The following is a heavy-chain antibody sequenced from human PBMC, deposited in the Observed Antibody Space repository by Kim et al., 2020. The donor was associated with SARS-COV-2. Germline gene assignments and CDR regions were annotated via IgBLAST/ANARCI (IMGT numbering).Heavy chain of an antibody. Sequence: GGFLRLSCTASGFTFGDYAMSWVRQAPGKGLEWVGVIRCNAYGRSKEYAASVKVRFTISSDDSKIIAYLQMHSLKTEDIAVYYCTSWSYGYFDYWGQVNLDTVSS. V-gene: IGHV3-49*04. CDR2: IRCNAYGRSK. D-gene: IGHD5-18*01. CDR1: GFTFGDYA. J-gene: IGHJ4*02. CDR3: TSWSYGYFDY.